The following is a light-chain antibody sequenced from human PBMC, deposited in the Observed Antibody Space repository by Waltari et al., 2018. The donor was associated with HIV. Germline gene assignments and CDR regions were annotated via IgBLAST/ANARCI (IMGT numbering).Light chain of an antibody. CDR3: QQSSITPLT. Sequence: IQMTQSPSSLSGSVGDRVSMSCRPSENRDRYLNWFQQRPWKAPKLLIHGAFTLQTGVPSRFSASGSATDVTLTIRNLQPEDFALYFCQQSSITPLTFGGGTRVDIK. CDR1: ENRDRY. V-gene: IGKV1-39*01. J-gene: IGKJ4*01. CDR2: GAF.